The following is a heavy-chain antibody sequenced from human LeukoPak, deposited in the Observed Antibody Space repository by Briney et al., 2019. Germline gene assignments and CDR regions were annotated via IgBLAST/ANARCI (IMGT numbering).Heavy chain of an antibody. CDR1: GFTFSSYG. V-gene: IGHV3-33*01. CDR3: ARDTSVVPMDV. J-gene: IGHJ6*02. CDR2: IWYDGSNK. D-gene: IGHD2/OR15-2a*01. Sequence: PGGSLRLSCAASGFTFSSYGMHWVRQAPGKGLEWVAVIWYDGSNKYYADSVKGRFTISRDNSKNTLYLQMNSLRAEDTAVYYCARDTSVVPMDVWGQGTTVTVSS.